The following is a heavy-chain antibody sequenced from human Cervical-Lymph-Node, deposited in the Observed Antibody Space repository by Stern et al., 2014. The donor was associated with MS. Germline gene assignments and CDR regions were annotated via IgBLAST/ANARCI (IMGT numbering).Heavy chain of an antibody. CDR3: AAVGGRGSGSYALGGY. CDR1: GFTFTSSA. Sequence: QLVESGPEVKKPGTSVKVSCKASGFTFTSSAVQWVRQARGQRLEWIGGIGVGSGNTNYAQKFQERVTITRDMSTSTAYMELSSLRSEDTAVYYCAAVGGRGSGSYALGGYWGQGTLVTVSS. D-gene: IGHD3-10*01. V-gene: IGHV1-58*01. J-gene: IGHJ4*02. CDR2: IGVGSGNT.